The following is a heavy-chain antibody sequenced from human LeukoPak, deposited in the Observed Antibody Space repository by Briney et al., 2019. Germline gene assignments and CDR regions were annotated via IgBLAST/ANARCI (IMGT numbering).Heavy chain of an antibody. CDR2: IYYSGST. J-gene: IGHJ4*02. Sequence: SETLSLTCTASGVSISSYYWSWIRQPPGKGLEWIGDIYYSGSTNYNPSLKSRVTISVDTSKNQFSLQLSSVTAADTAVYYCARATGYGSGSYNDYWGQGTLVTV. V-gene: IGHV4-59*01. CDR3: ARATGYGSGSYNDY. D-gene: IGHD3-10*01. CDR1: GVSISSYY.